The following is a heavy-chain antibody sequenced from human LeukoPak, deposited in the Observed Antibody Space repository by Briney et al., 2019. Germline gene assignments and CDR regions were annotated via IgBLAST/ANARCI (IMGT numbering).Heavy chain of an antibody. CDR2: ISYDGSNK. CDR3: ARDHNDSSDYYGGFDY. D-gene: IGHD3-22*01. V-gene: IGHV3-30*04. Sequence: PGGSLRLSCAASGFTFSSYAMHWVRQAPGKGLEWVAVISYDGSNKYYADSVKGRFTISRDNSKNTLYLQMNSLRAEDTAVYYCARDHNDSSDYYGGFDYWGQGTLVTVSS. CDR1: GFTFSSYA. J-gene: IGHJ4*02.